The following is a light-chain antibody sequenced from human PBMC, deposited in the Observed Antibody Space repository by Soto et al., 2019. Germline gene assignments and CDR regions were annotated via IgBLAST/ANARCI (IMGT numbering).Light chain of an antibody. CDR3: RQYSSTPRT. J-gene: IGKJ1*01. V-gene: IGKV3-20*01. CDR1: QSIGTNY. CDR2: AAS. Sequence: ENRLTQSPGTLSLSPGERATLSCRASQSIGTNYVAWFQQKPGQAPTLLIYAASRRATGIPDRFSGSGCGTEFTLTISRLEPEDYAVYFCRQYSSTPRTFGQGTKVEFK.